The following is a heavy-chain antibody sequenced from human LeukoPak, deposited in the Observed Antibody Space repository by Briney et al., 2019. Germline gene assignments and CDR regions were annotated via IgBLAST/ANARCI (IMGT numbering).Heavy chain of an antibody. V-gene: IGHV4-59*01. J-gene: IGHJ6*03. CDR1: GGSFSSYY. D-gene: IGHD5-18*01. Sequence: SETLSLTCTVSGGSFSSYYWNWMRQPPGKGMEWIGYIFRSGSTNYNPALKSRGTISLDTSKNHFSLNLGSVNAADTAVYYCARGIVEGYSYGWFYYMDVWGKGTTVTVSS. CDR2: IFRSGST. CDR3: ARGIVEGYSYGWFYYMDV.